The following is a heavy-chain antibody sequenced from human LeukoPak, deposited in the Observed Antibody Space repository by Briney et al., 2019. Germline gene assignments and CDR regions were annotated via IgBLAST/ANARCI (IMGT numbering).Heavy chain of an antibody. D-gene: IGHD1-14*01. CDR2: IKQDGSEK. CDR1: GFTFSSYW. CDR3: ARIDSRRTFDI. Sequence: GGSLRLSCAASGFTFSSYWMSWVRQAPAKGLEWVANIKQDGSEKYYVDSVKGRFTISRDNAKNSLYLQMNNLRFKGTAVYYCARIDSRRTFDIWGQGTMVTVSS. V-gene: IGHV3-7*01. J-gene: IGHJ3*02.